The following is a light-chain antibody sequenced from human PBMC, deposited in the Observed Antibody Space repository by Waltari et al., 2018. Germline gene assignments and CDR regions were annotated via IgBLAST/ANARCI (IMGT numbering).Light chain of an antibody. Sequence: QSALTQPASMSGSPGHSVTISCTGTSDDVGGYNLVSWYQQHPGKAPKLIIFEVTKRPSGVAKRFAGSRSGNTASLTLSGLQPEDEAADYCCSYAGTDSWVFGGGTKVTVL. V-gene: IGLV2-23*02. CDR1: SDDVGGYNL. CDR2: EVT. J-gene: IGLJ3*02. CDR3: CSYAGTDSWV.